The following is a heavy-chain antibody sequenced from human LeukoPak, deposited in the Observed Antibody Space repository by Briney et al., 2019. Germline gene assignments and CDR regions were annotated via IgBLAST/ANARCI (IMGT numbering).Heavy chain of an antibody. V-gene: IGHV1-18*01. D-gene: IGHD3-22*01. CDR3: ARGNYYDSSGYRGAFDI. J-gene: IGHJ3*02. CDR1: GYTFTSYG. Sequence: PGASVKVSCKASGYTFTSYGISWVRQAPGQGLEWMGWISAYNGNTNYAQKLQGRVTMTTDTSTSTAYMELRSLRSDDTAVYYRARGNYYDSSGYRGAFDIWGQGTMVTVSS. CDR2: ISAYNGNT.